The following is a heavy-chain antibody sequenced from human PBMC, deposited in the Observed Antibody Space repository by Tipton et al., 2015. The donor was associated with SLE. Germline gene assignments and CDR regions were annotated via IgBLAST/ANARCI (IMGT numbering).Heavy chain of an antibody. D-gene: IGHD4-17*01. CDR1: GYDFSNFW. J-gene: IGHJ2*01. V-gene: IGHV5-51*01. CDR2: IYPLDSDT. Sequence: QSGAEVKKPGESLKISCKGSGYDFSNFWIGWVRQTPDKGLEFVAIIYPLDSDTTYSPAFQGQVTISVDKSISTAHLVGSSLKASDTAMYYCAKSAGTVTGWYCDLWGRGTLVTVSS. CDR3: AKSAGTVTGWYCDL.